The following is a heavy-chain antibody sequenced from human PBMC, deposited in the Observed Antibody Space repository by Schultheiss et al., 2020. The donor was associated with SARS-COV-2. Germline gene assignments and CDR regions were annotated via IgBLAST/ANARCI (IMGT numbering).Heavy chain of an antibody. CDR2: IYYSGST. V-gene: IGHV4-59*08. Sequence: SETLSLTCTVSGGSISSYYWSWIRQPPGKGLEWIGYIYYSGSTYYNPSLKSRVTISVDTSKNQFSLKLSSVTAADTAVYYCARVAAAYDFWSGYRPMGVDPWGQGTLVTVSS. CDR3: ARVAAAYDFWSGYRPMGVDP. CDR1: GGSISSYY. J-gene: IGHJ5*02. D-gene: IGHD3-3*01.